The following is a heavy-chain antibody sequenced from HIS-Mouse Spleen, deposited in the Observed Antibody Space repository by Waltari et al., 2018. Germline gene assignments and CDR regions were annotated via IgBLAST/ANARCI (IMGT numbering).Heavy chain of an antibody. CDR2: INYSGST. D-gene: IGHD1-1*01. CDR3: ATQYNWNDWFDP. Sequence: QVQLQESGPGLVKPSETLSLTCTVSGGSISSYYWSWIRQPPGKGLEWIGYINYSGSTNYTPSLKSRVTISVDTSKNQFSLKLSSVTAADTAVYYCATQYNWNDWFDPWGQGTLVTVSS. V-gene: IGHV4-59*08. CDR1: GGSISSYY. J-gene: IGHJ5*02.